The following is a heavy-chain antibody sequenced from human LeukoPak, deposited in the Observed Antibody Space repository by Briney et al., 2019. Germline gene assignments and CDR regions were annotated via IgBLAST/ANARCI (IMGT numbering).Heavy chain of an antibody. D-gene: IGHD1-14*01. J-gene: IGHJ6*03. CDR3: ARDVRNHNYYYMDV. CDR2: IKQDGSEK. Sequence: GGSLRLSCAASGFTFSSYWMSWVRQAPGKGLEWVANIKQDGSEKYYVDSVKGRFTISRDNAKNSLYLQMNSLRAEDTAVYYCARDVRNHNYYYMDVWGKGTTVTVSS. V-gene: IGHV3-7*01. CDR1: GFTFSSYW.